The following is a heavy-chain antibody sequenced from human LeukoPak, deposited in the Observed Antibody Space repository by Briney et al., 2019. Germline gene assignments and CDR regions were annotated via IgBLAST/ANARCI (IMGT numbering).Heavy chain of an antibody. Sequence: GASVKVSCKASGYTFTSYYMHWVRQAPGQGLEWMGIISTSGGNTGYAQKFQGRIIMTRDTSTSTVYLDLSSLRSDDTAVYYCARVWVGATKAGCGYWGQGTLVTVSS. CDR3: ARVWVGATKAGCGY. V-gene: IGHV1-46*01. CDR2: ISTSGGNT. D-gene: IGHD1-26*01. CDR1: GYTFTSYY. J-gene: IGHJ4*02.